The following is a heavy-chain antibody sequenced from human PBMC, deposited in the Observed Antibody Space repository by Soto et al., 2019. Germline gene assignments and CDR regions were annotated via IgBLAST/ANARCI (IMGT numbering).Heavy chain of an antibody. CDR1: GDTFTSNG. CDR2: ISIYNGNT. V-gene: IGHV1-18*04. J-gene: IGHJ4*02. CDR3: ARAPGSSSRPLVFDY. Sequence: ASVKVSCKASGDTFTSNGISWVRQAPGQGLEWLAWISIYNGNTQYAQKVQGRVTMTTDTSTNTAYMELRSLRSDDTAVYYCARAPGSSSRPLVFDYWGQGXLVTVYS. D-gene: IGHD6-6*01.